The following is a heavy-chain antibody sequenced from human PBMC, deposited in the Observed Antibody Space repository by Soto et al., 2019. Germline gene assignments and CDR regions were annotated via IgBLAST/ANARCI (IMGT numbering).Heavy chain of an antibody. CDR2: ISGSGGST. D-gene: IGHD4-17*01. Sequence: GGSLRLSCAASGFTFSSYAMSWVRQAPGKGLEWVSAISGSGGSTYYADSVKGRFTISRDNSKNTLYLQMNSLRAEDTAVYYCAKDTGFPQNQVTTGFFFDYWGQGTLVTVSS. J-gene: IGHJ4*02. CDR1: GFTFSSYA. CDR3: AKDTGFPQNQVTTGFFFDY. V-gene: IGHV3-23*01.